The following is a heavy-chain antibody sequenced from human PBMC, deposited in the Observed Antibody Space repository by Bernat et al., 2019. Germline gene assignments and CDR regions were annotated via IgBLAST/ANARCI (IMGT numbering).Heavy chain of an antibody. CDR1: GYTFTIYG. V-gene: IGHV1-18*01. Sequence: QVQLVQSGAEVNKPVASVKVSCKASGYTFTIYGISWVRQARGQGLEWMGWNNAYNGNTNCAQKLQGRVTLKPDTSTSTGYLELTSLRADDADVYHCARVPELYCSGCSCSRPPDYWGQGTLVTVSS. CDR2: NNAYNGNT. J-gene: IGHJ4*02. CDR3: ARVPELYCSGCSCSRPPDY. D-gene: IGHD2-15*01.